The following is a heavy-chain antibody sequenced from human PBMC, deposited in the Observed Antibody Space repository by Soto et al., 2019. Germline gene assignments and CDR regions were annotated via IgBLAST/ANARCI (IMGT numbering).Heavy chain of an antibody. J-gene: IGHJ6*02. CDR3: AKNGQPPYYYYGMDV. V-gene: IGHV1-18*01. CDR1: GYTFSRYG. Sequence: ASVKVSCKASGYTFSRYGISWVRQAPGQGLEWMGWVSSYNGDTKYAQKVQGRVTMTIDTSTYTAYMELRSLTSDDTAKYYCAKNGQPPYYYYGMDVWGQGTTVTVSS. D-gene: IGHD2-8*01. CDR2: VSSYNGDT.